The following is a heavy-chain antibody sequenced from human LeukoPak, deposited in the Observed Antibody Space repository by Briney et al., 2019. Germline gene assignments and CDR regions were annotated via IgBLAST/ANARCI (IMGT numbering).Heavy chain of an antibody. V-gene: IGHV3-21*01. CDR2: ISSSSSYI. Sequence: PGGSLRLSCAASGFTFSSYSMNWVRQAPGKGLEWVSSISSSSSYIYYADSVKGRFTISRDNSKNTLYLQINSLKAEDTAVYYCARGCSATRCPADSWGQGSLVTVSS. J-gene: IGHJ4*02. CDR1: GFTFSSYS. D-gene: IGHD2-15*01. CDR3: ARGCSATRCPADS.